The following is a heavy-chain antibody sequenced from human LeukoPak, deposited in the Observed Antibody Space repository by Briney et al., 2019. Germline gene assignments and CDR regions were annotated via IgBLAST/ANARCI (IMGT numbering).Heavy chain of an antibody. J-gene: IGHJ3*02. V-gene: IGHV4-59*01. Sequence: SETLSLTCTVSGSSISSYYWSWIRQPPGKGLEWIGYIYYSGSTNYNPSLKSRVTISVDTSKNQFSLKLSSVTAADTAVYYCAMRFSYHDAFDIWGQGTMVTVSS. D-gene: IGHD3-3*01. CDR1: GSSISSYY. CDR3: AMRFSYHDAFDI. CDR2: IYYSGST.